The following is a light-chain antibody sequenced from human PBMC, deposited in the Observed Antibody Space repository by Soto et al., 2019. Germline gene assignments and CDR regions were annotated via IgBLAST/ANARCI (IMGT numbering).Light chain of an antibody. CDR1: QDINKN. V-gene: IGKV1-33*01. CDR3: HQRAGWPPT. Sequence: DIQMTQSPSSLSASVGDRVTITCQASQDINKNLIWYQQKPGKAPKLLIYDASNRATGIPDRFSGSGSGTDFTLTINSLEPEDFAVYFCHQRAGWPPTFGGGTKVDIK. CDR2: DAS. J-gene: IGKJ4*01.